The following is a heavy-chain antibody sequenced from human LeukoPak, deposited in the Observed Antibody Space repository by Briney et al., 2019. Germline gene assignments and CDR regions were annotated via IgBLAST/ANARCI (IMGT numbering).Heavy chain of an antibody. J-gene: IGHJ4*02. CDR2: ISSSGSSI. CDR1: GFTLTRYS. Sequence: GGSLRLSCAASGFTLTRYSMNWVRQAPGKGLEWISYISSSGSSIYYADSVKGRFTISRDNAKSSLYLQMNSLRAEDTAVYYCARDVFDDWQLDSWGQGTLVTVSS. D-gene: IGHD3-9*01. CDR3: ARDVFDDWQLDS. V-gene: IGHV3-48*01.